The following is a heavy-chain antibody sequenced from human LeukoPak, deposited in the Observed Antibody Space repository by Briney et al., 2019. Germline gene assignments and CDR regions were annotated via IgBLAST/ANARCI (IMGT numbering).Heavy chain of an antibody. V-gene: IGHV3-23*01. CDR3: ARRGSGYGGYGYYYYYMDV. Sequence: PGGSLRLSCAASGFTFSSYAMSWVRQAPGKGLEWGSAISGSGGSTYYADSVKGRFTISRDNSKNTLYLQMNSLRAEDTAVYYCARRGSGYGGYGYYYYYMDVWGKGTTVTVSS. J-gene: IGHJ6*03. CDR2: ISGSGGST. D-gene: IGHD5-12*01. CDR1: GFTFSSYA.